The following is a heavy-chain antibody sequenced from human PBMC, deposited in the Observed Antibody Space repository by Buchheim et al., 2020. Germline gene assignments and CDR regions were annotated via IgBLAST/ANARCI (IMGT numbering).Heavy chain of an antibody. CDR2: IWYDGSNK. Sequence: QVQLVESGGGVVQPGRSLRLSCAASGFTFSSYGMHWVRQAPGKGLAWVAVIWYDGSNKYYADSVKGRFTISRDNSKTTLYLQMNSLRAEDTAVYYCARRGVRIAAAVPHYYFDYWGQGTL. CDR3: ARRGVRIAAAVPHYYFDY. V-gene: IGHV3-33*01. D-gene: IGHD6-13*01. CDR1: GFTFSSYG. J-gene: IGHJ4*02.